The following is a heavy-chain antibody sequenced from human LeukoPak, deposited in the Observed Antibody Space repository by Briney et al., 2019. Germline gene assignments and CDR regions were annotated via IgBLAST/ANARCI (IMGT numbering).Heavy chain of an antibody. CDR3: THPAYYYNVDV. Sequence: GGSLRLSCSASGLTFSVSAIHWVRQASGKGLEWVGRIKTKADNYATAYAASVKGRFTISRDDSTNTAYLQMNSLKTEDTAVYYCTHPAYYYNVDVWGKGTTVTVSS. CDR2: IKTKADNYAT. CDR1: GLTFSVSA. J-gene: IGHJ6*04. D-gene: IGHD6-25*01. V-gene: IGHV3-73*01.